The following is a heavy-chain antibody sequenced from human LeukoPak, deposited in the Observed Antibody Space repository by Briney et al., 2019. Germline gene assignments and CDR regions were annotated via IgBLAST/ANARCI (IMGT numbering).Heavy chain of an antibody. CDR2: MSPNSNDT. CDR3: ARSDSTYYYYYMDV. D-gene: IGHD2-21*01. V-gene: IGHV1-8*03. J-gene: IGHJ6*03. Sequence: GASVKVSCKTSGYTFSCFDINWVRQAPGQGLEWTGWMSPNSNDTAYAQKFQGRVTISRNTSISTTYMELNSLRSEDTAVYYCARSDSTYYYYYMDVWGKGTTVTVSS. CDR1: GYTFSCFD.